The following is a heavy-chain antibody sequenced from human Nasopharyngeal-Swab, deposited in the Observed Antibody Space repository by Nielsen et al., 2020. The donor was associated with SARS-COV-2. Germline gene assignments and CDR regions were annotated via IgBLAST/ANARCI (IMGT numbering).Heavy chain of an antibody. V-gene: IGHV4-34*01. Sequence: GSLRLSCAVYGGSFSGYYWSWIRQPPGKGLEWIGSIYYSGSTYYNPSLKSRVTISVDTSKNQFSLKLSSVTAADTAVYYCARHLSRTFYYGSGVRDFDFWGQGTLVTVSS. CDR3: ARHLSRTFYYGSGVRDFDF. J-gene: IGHJ4*02. CDR2: IYYSGST. CDR1: GGSFSGYY. D-gene: IGHD3-10*01.